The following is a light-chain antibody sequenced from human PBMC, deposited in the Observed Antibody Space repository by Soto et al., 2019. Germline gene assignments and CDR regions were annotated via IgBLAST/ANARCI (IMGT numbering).Light chain of an antibody. CDR1: NIGSKG. CDR3: QVWDSSSDHVV. Sequence: SYELTQPPSVSGAPGQTARITCGGNNIGSKGVHWYQQKPGQAPVLVVYDDSDRPSGIPERFSGSNSGNTATLTITRVEAGDEADYYCQVWDSSSDHVVFGGGTKLTVL. V-gene: IGLV3-21*02. J-gene: IGLJ2*01. CDR2: DDS.